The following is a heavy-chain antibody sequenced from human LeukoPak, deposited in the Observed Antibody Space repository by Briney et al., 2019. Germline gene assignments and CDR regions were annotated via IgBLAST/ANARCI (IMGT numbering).Heavy chain of an antibody. CDR2: VYSSGVG. D-gene: IGHD3-22*01. CDR1: GGSITGYY. Sequence: PSETLSLTCTVSGGSITGYYWNWIRQPAGQGLEWLGRVYSSGVGNYNPSLTSRVTMSVDTSKNQFSLKLTSLTAADTAVYYCAREEFLHEIDSSGYFVYWGQEALVTVSS. J-gene: IGHJ4*02. V-gene: IGHV4-4*07. CDR3: AREEFLHEIDSSGYFVY.